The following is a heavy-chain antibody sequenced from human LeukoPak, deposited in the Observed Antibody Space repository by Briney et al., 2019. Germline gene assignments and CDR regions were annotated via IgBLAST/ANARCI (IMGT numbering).Heavy chain of an antibody. CDR2: IYYSGST. Sequence: SETLSLTCTVSGGSISSGGYYWSWIRQHPGTGLEWIGYIYYSGSTYYNPSLKSRVTISVDTSKNQFSLKLSSVTAADTAVYYCARMWITGTTGAFDIWGQGTMVTVSS. D-gene: IGHD1-20*01. J-gene: IGHJ3*02. CDR1: GGSISSGGYY. CDR3: ARMWITGTTGAFDI. V-gene: IGHV4-31*03.